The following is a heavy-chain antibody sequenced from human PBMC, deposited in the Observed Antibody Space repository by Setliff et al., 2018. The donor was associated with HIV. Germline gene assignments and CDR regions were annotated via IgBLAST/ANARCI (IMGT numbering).Heavy chain of an antibody. Sequence: ASVKVSCKAAGYTFSDYGIAWVRQAPGQGLEWMGWISRYSGNTLYAQKFQGRVTMTTDTSTGPAYMELRSLRSDDTAWYYCARGAYDSTDTYYYYGMDVWGQGTSVTSP. CDR1: GYTFSDYG. CDR2: ISRYSGNT. CDR3: ARGAYDSTDTYYYYGMDV. D-gene: IGHD3-22*01. V-gene: IGHV1-18*01. J-gene: IGHJ6*02.